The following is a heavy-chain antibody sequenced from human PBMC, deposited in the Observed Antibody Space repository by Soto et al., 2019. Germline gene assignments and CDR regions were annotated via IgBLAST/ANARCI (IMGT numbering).Heavy chain of an antibody. D-gene: IGHD4-17*01. V-gene: IGHV4-34*01. Sequence: SETLSLTCAVYGGSFSGYYWSWIRQPPGKGLEWIGEINHSGSTNYNPSLKSRVTISVDTSKNQFPLKLSSVTAADTAVYYFARVRLRPPYGMDVWGQGTTVTVSS. CDR3: ARVRLRPPYGMDV. J-gene: IGHJ6*02. CDR2: INHSGST. CDR1: GGSFSGYY.